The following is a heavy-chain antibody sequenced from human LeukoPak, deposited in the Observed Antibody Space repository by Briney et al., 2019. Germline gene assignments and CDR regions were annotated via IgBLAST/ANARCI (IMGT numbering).Heavy chain of an antibody. Sequence: SLRLSCLCTGLALKKYLMTWIRQAPGRGVEWVANIHPDGSVKIHVDAVRGRFSIPKDNAKNSLYLQLDNLRADDPAVYYCASTFPYCGDGTCALGGQGTLVIVSS. CDR2: IHPDGSVK. J-gene: IGHJ1*01. D-gene: IGHD2-15*01. CDR3: ASTFPYCGDGTCAL. V-gene: IGHV3-7*03. CDR1: GLALKKYL.